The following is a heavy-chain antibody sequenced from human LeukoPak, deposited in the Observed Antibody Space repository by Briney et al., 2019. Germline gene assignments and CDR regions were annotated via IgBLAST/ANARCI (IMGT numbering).Heavy chain of an antibody. D-gene: IGHD3-22*01. CDR3: ARDPLYYHSDTSGYSTFFDY. CDR1: GYTFTSYG. V-gene: IGHV1-18*01. Sequence: ASVKVSCKASGYTFTSYGITWVRQAPGRGLEWMGWISAYNGKTKYAQKLQGRVTMTTDTSTSTAYMELRSLRSDDTAVYYCARDPLYYHSDTSGYSTFFDYWGQGTLVTVSS. J-gene: IGHJ4*02. CDR2: ISAYNGKT.